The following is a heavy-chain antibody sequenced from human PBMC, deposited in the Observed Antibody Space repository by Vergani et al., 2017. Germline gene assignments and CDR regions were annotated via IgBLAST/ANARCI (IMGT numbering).Heavy chain of an antibody. V-gene: IGHV3-11*04. D-gene: IGHD3-10*01. Sequence: QVQLVESGGGLVKPGGSLRLSCAASGFTFSDYYMSWIRQAPGKGLEWVSYISSSGSTIYYADSVKGRFTISRYNSKNTLYLQMNSLGAEDTAVYYCAKERLWFPSEDFDYWGQGTLVTVSS. CDR3: AKERLWFPSEDFDY. J-gene: IGHJ4*02. CDR1: GFTFSDYY. CDR2: ISSSGSTI.